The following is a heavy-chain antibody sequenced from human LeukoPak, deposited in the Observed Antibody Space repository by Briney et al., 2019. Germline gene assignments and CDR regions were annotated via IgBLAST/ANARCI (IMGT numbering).Heavy chain of an antibody. CDR2: INPNSGGT. J-gene: IGHJ4*02. D-gene: IGHD4-17*01. V-gene: IGHV1-2*02. CDR1: GYTFTYYY. CDR3: ARADRGDYMFDY. Sequence: ASVNVSCKTSGYTFTYYYMHWVRQAPGQGLEWMGWINPNSGGTNDAQKFQGRVTMTRETSRSTVYMELSRLTSDDTAVYYCARADRGDYMFDYWGQGTLVTVSS.